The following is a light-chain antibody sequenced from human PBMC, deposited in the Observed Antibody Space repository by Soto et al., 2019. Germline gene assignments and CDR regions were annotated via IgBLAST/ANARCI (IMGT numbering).Light chain of an antibody. CDR1: SSDVGAYNY. Sequence: QSALTQPPSASGSPGQSVTISCTGTSSDVGAYNYVSWYQHHPGNAPKLIIYGVKKRPSGVPDRFSGSKSGNTASLTVSGLQTEDEADYYCSSYGGSNNYVLFGGGTQLTVL. V-gene: IGLV2-8*01. CDR2: GVK. J-gene: IGLJ2*01. CDR3: SSYGGSNNYVL.